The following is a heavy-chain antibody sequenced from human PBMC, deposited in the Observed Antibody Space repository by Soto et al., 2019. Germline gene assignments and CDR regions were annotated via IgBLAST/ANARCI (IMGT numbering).Heavy chain of an antibody. V-gene: IGHV1-69*01. J-gene: IGHJ5*02. CDR1: GGTFRNYA. CDR3: ARDGAVVDISGTYYWFDP. CDR2: IIPMFGTT. Sequence: QVQLVQSGAEVKKPGSSVKLSCKTSGGTFRNYAISWVRQAPGQGLQWVGGIIPMFGTTNYAEKFQGRVTISAGESTSTDSMELSSLTTEDTAEYYCARDGAVVDISGTYYWFDPWGQGTLVTDCS. D-gene: IGHD3-22*01.